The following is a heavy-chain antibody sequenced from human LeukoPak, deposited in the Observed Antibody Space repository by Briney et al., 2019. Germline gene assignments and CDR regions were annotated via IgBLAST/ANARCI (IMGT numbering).Heavy chain of an antibody. J-gene: IGHJ4*02. CDR2: IYYSGST. D-gene: IGHD3-10*01. CDR1: GGSISSSSYY. CDR3: AREHYGSGSFDY. V-gene: IGHV4-39*07. Sequence: PSETLSLTCTVSGGSISSSSYYWGWIRQPPGKGLEWIGSIYYSGSTYYNPSLKSRVTISVDTSKNQFSLKLSSVTAADTAVYYCAREHYGSGSFDYWGQGTLVTVSS.